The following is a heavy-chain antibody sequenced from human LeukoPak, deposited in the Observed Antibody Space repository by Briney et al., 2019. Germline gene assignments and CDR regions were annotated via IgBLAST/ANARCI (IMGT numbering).Heavy chain of an antibody. Sequence: ASVKVSCKASGGTFSSYAISWVRQAPGQGLEWMGRIIPILGIANYAQKFQGRVTITADKSTSTAYMELSSLRSEDTAVYYCARENSSSSFYDYWGQGTLVTVSS. D-gene: IGHD6-6*01. CDR1: GGTFSSYA. CDR2: IIPILGIA. J-gene: IGHJ4*02. V-gene: IGHV1-69*04. CDR3: ARENSSSSFYDY.